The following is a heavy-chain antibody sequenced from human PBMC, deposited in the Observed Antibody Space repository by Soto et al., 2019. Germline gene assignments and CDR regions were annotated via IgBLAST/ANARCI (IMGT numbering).Heavy chain of an antibody. CDR2: ISYDGGNE. V-gene: IGHV3-30-3*01. CDR3: AVYYSDHLFDY. J-gene: IGHJ4*02. D-gene: IGHD4-17*01. Sequence: QVQLVESGGGVVQPGRSLRLSCAASGITFNSFGMHWVRQAPGKGLQWVAAISYDGGNEYYADSVKGRFTISRDNSKDTLYLQMHSLRAEDTAVYYCAVYYSDHLFDYWGQGTLVTVSS. CDR1: GITFNSFG.